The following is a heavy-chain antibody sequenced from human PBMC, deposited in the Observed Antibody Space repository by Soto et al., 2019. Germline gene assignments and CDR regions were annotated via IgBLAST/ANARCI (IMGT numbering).Heavy chain of an antibody. CDR2: ISWNSGSI. D-gene: IGHD3-9*01. CDR3: ATLSPIFDI. CDR1: GFTFDDYA. J-gene: IGHJ3*02. Sequence: PGGSLRLSCAASGFTFDDYAMHWVRQAPGKGLERVSGISWNSGSIGYADSVKGRFTISRDNAKNSLYLQMNSLRAEDTALYYCATLSPIFDIWGQGTMVTVSS. V-gene: IGHV3-9*01.